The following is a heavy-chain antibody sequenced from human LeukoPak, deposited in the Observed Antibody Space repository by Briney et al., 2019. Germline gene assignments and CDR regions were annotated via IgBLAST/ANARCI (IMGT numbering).Heavy chain of an antibody. CDR1: GFTFSSYA. D-gene: IGHD3-10*01. V-gene: IGHV3-74*01. CDR2: INSDGSST. J-gene: IGHJ6*02. Sequence: PGRSLRLSCAASGFTFSSYAMHWVRQAPGKGLVWVSRINSDGSSTSYADSVKGRFTISRDNAKNTLYLQMNSLRAEDTAVYYCARDRALSYFYYGMDVWAKGPRSPSP. CDR3: ARDRALSYFYYGMDV.